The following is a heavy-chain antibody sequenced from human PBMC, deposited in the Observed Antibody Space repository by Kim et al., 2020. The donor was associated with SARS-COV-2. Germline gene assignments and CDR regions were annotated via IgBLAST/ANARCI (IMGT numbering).Heavy chain of an antibody. V-gene: IGHV4-59*01. D-gene: IGHD6-13*01. CDR3: ARDHVGSSFFYYGMDV. J-gene: IGHJ6*02. CDR1: GGSISSYY. CDR2: IYYSGST. Sequence: SETLSLTCTVSGGSISSYYWSWIRQPPGKGLEWIGYIYYSGSTNYNPSLKSRVTISVDTSKNQFSLKLSSVTAADTAVYYCARDHVGSSFFYYGMDVWGQGTTVTVSS.